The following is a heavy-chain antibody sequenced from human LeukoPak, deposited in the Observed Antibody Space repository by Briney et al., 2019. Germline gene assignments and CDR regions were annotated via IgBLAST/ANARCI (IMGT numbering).Heavy chain of an antibody. CDR2: ISNDGGGT. D-gene: IGHD3-22*01. CDR3: AKGSSGYFFDL. V-gene: IGHV3-23*01. Sequence: GGSLRLSCAASGFIFNNYGLVWVRQAPGKGLEWVSAISNDGGGTTYADLVKGRFSVSRDNSKNTLFLQMNSLRAEDTALYYCAKGSSGYFFDLWGQGTLVTVSS. J-gene: IGHJ4*02. CDR1: GFIFNNYG.